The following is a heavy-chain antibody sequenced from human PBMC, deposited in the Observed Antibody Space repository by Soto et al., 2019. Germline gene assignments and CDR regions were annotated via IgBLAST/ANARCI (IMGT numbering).Heavy chain of an antibody. Sequence: QVQLVQSGAEVKKPGASVKVSCKASGYTFTSYDINWVRQATGQGLEWMGWMNPNSGNTGYAQKFQGRVTMTRNTSINTGYIELSSLRSEETAVYYCARGPDYDFWSGYIFDYWGQGTLVTVSS. CDR2: MNPNSGNT. CDR3: ARGPDYDFWSGYIFDY. V-gene: IGHV1-8*01. J-gene: IGHJ4*02. D-gene: IGHD3-3*01. CDR1: GYTFTSYD.